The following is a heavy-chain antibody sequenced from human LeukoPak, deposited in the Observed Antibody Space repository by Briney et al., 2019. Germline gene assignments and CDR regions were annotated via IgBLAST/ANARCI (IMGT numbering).Heavy chain of an antibody. Sequence: GASVKVSCKASGGTFSSYAISWVRQAPGQGLEWMGGIIPIFGTANYAQKFQGRVTITTDESTSTAYMELSRLRSDDTAVYYCARELRSDYYDSSGYDYWGQGTLVTVSS. J-gene: IGHJ4*02. CDR2: IIPIFGTA. CDR3: ARELRSDYYDSSGYDY. D-gene: IGHD3-22*01. V-gene: IGHV1-69*05. CDR1: GGTFSSYA.